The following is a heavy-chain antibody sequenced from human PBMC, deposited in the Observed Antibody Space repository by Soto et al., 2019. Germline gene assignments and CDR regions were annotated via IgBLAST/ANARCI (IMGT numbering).Heavy chain of an antibody. J-gene: IGHJ3*02. Sequence: GGSLRLSCVASAFTFSTYAMSWVRQAPGKGLECVSALTPSGGETYYADSVKGRFTISRDNSMNALYLQMNSLRIQDTAVYYCAHPRGYGVFDAYDIWGQGTMVTV. CDR3: AHPRGYGVFDAYDI. CDR1: AFTFSTYA. V-gene: IGHV3-23*01. CDR2: LTPSGGET. D-gene: IGHD4-17*01.